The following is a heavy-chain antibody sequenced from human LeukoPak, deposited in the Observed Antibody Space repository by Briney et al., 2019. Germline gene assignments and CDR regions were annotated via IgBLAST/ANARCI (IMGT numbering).Heavy chain of an antibody. D-gene: IGHD6-13*01. V-gene: IGHV6-1*01. Sequence: WVRQMPGKGLEWMGRTYYRSKWYNDYAVSVKSRININPDTSKNQFSLQLNYVTPEDTAVYYCARESSSWYSYFHHWGQGTLVTVSS. CDR2: TYYRSKWYN. CDR3: ARESSSWYSYFHH. J-gene: IGHJ1*01.